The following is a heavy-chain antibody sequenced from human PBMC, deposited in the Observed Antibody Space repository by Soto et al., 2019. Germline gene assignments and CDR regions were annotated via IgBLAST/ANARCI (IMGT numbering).Heavy chain of an antibody. CDR3: AVGFKLDYYSLDV. D-gene: IGHD3-10*01. V-gene: IGHV1-69*13. J-gene: IGHJ6*02. CDR1: GGIFTASA. CDR2: VIPMFGTA. Sequence: SVKVSCKASGGIFTASAISWVRQAPGQGPEWMGGVIPMFGTANYPQRFQGRVTINADESTNTAYMQLSSLRSEDTAVYFCAVGFKLDYYSLDVWGQGTTVTVSS.